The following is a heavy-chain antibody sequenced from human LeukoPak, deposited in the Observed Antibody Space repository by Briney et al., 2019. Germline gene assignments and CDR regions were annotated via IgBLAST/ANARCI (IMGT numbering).Heavy chain of an antibody. CDR1: GDSISSYY. CDR3: ARVYYSSSYDYWYFDL. J-gene: IGHJ2*01. CDR2: IYYSGST. V-gene: IGHV4-59*01. Sequence: SETLSLTCTVSGDSISSYYWSWIRQPPGKGLEWIGYIYYSGSTNYNPSLNSRVTISVDTSKNQFSLKLSSVTAADTAVYYCARVYYSSSYDYWYFDLWGRGTLVTVSS. D-gene: IGHD6-13*01.